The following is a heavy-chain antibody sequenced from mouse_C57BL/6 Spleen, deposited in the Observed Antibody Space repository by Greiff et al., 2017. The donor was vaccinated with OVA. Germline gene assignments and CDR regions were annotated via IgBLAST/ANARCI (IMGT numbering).Heavy chain of an antibody. V-gene: IGHV2-2*01. CDR2: IWSGGST. Sequence: VQLHQSGPGLVQPSQSLSITCTVSGFSLTSYGVHWVRQSPGKGLEWLGVIWSGGSTDSNAAFISRLSISKDNAKSQVFYKMNSLQADDTAIYYSARKAPIDSSGLDYWGQGTTLTVSS. CDR1: GFSLTSYG. CDR3: ARKAPIDSSGLDY. J-gene: IGHJ2*01. D-gene: IGHD3-2*02.